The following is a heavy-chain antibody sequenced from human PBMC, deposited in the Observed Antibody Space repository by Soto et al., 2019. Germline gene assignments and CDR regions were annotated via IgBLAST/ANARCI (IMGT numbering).Heavy chain of an antibody. D-gene: IGHD4-17*01. CDR1: GGSINSGGSY. V-gene: IGHV4-31*03. CDR3: AGGDPFAY. J-gene: IGHJ4*02. Sequence: PSETLSLTCTVSGGSINSGGSYWSWIRQHPGKGLEWIGYISFSGSADYNPSLKSRVTMSVDMSKNQFSLRVSSVNAADTAVYYCAGGDPFAYWGQGTPVTVS. CDR2: ISFSGSA.